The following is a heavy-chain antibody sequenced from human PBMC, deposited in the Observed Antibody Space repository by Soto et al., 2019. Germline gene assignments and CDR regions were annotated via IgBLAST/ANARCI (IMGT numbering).Heavy chain of an antibody. CDR1: GGSFSGYY. V-gene: IGHV4-34*01. CDR3: ARRILQGSSTFDY. CDR2: INHSGST. J-gene: IGHJ4*02. Sequence: QVQLQQWGAGLLKPSETLSLTCAVYGGSFSGYYCSWIREPPGKGLEWIGEINHSGSTNYNPSLKSRVTISVDTSKNQFSLKLSSVTAADTAVYYCARRILQGSSTFDYWGQGTLVTVSS. D-gene: IGHD6-13*01.